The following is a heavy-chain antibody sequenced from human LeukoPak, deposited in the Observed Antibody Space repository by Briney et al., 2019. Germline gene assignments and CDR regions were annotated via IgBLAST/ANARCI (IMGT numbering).Heavy chain of an antibody. CDR3: ARYSGEEGFVF. Sequence: PGGSLRLSCAASGFTFSSYWMSWVRQAPGKGREWVANIKQDGSDKYYVDSVKGRFIISRDNAKNSLYLQMSSLRAEDTAVYYCARYSGEEGFVFWGQGTLVTVSS. D-gene: IGHD1-26*01. J-gene: IGHJ4*02. CDR1: GFTFSSYW. V-gene: IGHV3-7*03. CDR2: IKQDGSDK.